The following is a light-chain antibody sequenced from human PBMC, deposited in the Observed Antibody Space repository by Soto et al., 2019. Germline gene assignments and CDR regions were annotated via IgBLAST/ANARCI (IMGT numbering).Light chain of an antibody. V-gene: IGKV1-5*03. CDR1: QSISSW. CDR2: KAS. CDR3: QQSYSTPRT. Sequence: DIQMTQSPSTLSASVGDRGTITCRASQSISSWLAWYQQKPGKAPKLLIYKASSLESGVPSRFSGSGSGTEFTLTISSLQPDDFATYYCQQSYSTPRTFGQGTKVEIK. J-gene: IGKJ1*01.